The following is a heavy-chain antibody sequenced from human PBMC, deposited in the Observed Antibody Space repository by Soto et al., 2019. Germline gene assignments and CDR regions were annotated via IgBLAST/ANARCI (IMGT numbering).Heavy chain of an antibody. CDR2: IIPIFGTA. CDR3: ARGRSGLGVVTAWFDP. Sequence: QVQLVQSGAEVKKPGSSVKVSCKASGGTFSSYAISWVRQAPGQGLEWMGGIIPIFGTANYAQKFQGRVTITXXEXTXXAYMELSSLRSEDTAVYYCARGRSGLGVVTAWFDPWGQGTLVTVSS. D-gene: IGHD2-21*02. V-gene: IGHV1-69*05. J-gene: IGHJ5*02. CDR1: GGTFSSYA.